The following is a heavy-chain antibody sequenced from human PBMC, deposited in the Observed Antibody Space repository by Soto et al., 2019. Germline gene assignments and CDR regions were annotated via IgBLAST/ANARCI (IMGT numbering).Heavy chain of an antibody. V-gene: IGHV3-23*01. CDR2: ISGSGGST. J-gene: IGHJ4*02. Sequence: PGGSMRHCYAASGVTFRGYAMSWVRQAPGKGLEWVSVISGSGGSTYYADSVKGRFTISRDNSKNTLYLQMNSLRAEDTAVYYCAKRGSGSQFDYWGQGTLVTVSS. D-gene: IGHD1-26*01. CDR1: GVTFRGYA. CDR3: AKRGSGSQFDY.